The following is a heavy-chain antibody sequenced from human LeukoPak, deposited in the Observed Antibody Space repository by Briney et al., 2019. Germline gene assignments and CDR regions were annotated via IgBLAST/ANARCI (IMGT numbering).Heavy chain of an antibody. Sequence: SETLSLTCAVYGGSFSGYYWSWIRQPPGKGLEWIGEINHSGSTNYNPSLKSRVTISVDTSKNQFSLNLSSVTAADTAVYYCARSGSGWYPIYFDYWGQGTLVTVSS. D-gene: IGHD6-19*01. V-gene: IGHV4-34*01. CDR1: GGSFSGYY. CDR2: INHSGST. J-gene: IGHJ4*02. CDR3: ARSGSGWYPIYFDY.